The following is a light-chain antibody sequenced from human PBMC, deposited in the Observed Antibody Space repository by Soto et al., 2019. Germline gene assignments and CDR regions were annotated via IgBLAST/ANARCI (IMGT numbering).Light chain of an antibody. CDR3: QQSYSTPQT. Sequence: DIQMTQSPPSMSESAGERRTISCRASQSISSYLNWYQQKPGKAPKLLIYAASSLQSGVPSRFSGSGSGTDFTLTSSSLQPEDFATYYCQQSYSTPQTFGQGTKVDIK. CDR1: QSISSY. J-gene: IGKJ1*01. CDR2: AAS. V-gene: IGKV1-39*01.